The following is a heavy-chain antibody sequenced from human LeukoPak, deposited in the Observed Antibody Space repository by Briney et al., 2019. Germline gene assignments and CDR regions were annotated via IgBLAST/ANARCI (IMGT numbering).Heavy chain of an antibody. D-gene: IGHD6-19*01. CDR2: ISGSGGST. J-gene: IGHJ5*02. CDR3: AKGVSVAVAGRRGNWFDP. CDR1: GFPFSSYA. Sequence: GGSLRLSCAASGFPFSSYAMSWVRQAPGKGLAWVSAISGSGGSTYYADSVKGRFTISRDNSKNTLYLQMNSLRAEDTAVYYCAKGVSVAVAGRRGNWFDPWGQGTLVTVSS. V-gene: IGHV3-23*01.